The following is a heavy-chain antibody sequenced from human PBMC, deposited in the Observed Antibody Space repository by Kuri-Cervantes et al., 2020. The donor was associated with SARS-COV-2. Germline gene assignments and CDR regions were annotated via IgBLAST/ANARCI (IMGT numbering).Heavy chain of an antibody. CDR3: ASVLTIRFSNAFDI. CDR1: GYTFTGYY. Sequence: ASVKVSCKASGYTFTGYYMHWVRQAPGQGLEWMGRINPNSGGTNYAQKFQGRVTMTRNTSISTAYMELSSLRSEDTAVYYCASVLTIRFSNAFDIWGQGTMVTVSS. CDR2: INPNSGGT. V-gene: IGHV1-2*06. D-gene: IGHD3-9*01. J-gene: IGHJ3*02.